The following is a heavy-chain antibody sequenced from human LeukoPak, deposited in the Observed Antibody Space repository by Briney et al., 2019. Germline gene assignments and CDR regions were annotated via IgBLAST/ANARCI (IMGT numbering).Heavy chain of an antibody. J-gene: IGHJ3*02. V-gene: IGHV3-21*01. Sequence: PGGSLRLSCAASGFTFSSYSMNWVRQAPGKGLEWVSSISSSSSYIYYADSVKGRFTISRDNAKNSLYLQMNSLRAEDTAVYYCARDATTLGPAAPYAFDIWGQGTMVTVSS. CDR2: ISSSSSYI. CDR1: GFTFSSYS. D-gene: IGHD2-2*01. CDR3: ARDATTLGPAAPYAFDI.